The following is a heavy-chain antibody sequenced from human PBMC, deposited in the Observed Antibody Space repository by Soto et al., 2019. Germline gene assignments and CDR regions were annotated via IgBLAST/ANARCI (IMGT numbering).Heavy chain of an antibody. D-gene: IGHD3-10*01. V-gene: IGHV4-59*01. Sequence: PSETLSLTSTVYGGSISSFYWSWIRQPPGKGLEWIGYIDYSGSTNYNPSLKSRVTISVDTSKNHFSLKLSSVTAADTAVYYCARGDYYGSGSYYNDYWGQGTLVTVSS. CDR1: GGSISSFY. CDR3: ARGDYYGSGSYYNDY. CDR2: IDYSGST. J-gene: IGHJ4*02.